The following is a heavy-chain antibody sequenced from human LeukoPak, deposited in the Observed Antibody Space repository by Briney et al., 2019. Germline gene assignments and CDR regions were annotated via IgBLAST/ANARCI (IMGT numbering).Heavy chain of an antibody. V-gene: IGHV3-23*01. Sequence: PGGSLRLSCAASGFTFSTYALTWVRQAPGKGLGWVAAVTSDGRWTNYADSVKGRFTVSTDNSKDTLFMQISSLRAEDTAVYYCAKGTSWFGEDWGLGTLVTVSS. CDR3: AKGTSWFGED. D-gene: IGHD3-10*01. CDR2: VTSDGRWT. CDR1: GFTFSTYA. J-gene: IGHJ4*02.